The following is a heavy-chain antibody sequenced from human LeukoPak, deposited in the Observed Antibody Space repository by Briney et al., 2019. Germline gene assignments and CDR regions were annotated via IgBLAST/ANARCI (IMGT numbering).Heavy chain of an antibody. J-gene: IGHJ4*02. Sequence: PGGSLRLSCAASGFTFSNYNMNWVRQAPGKGLEWVSYISSSSNTIYYADSVKGRFTISRDNAKNSLYLQMNSLRAEDTAVYYCARVWNYYGSGSYSDYWGQGTLVTVSS. CDR3: ARVWNYYGSGSYSDY. V-gene: IGHV3-48*04. CDR2: ISSSSNTI. D-gene: IGHD3-10*01. CDR1: GFTFSNYN.